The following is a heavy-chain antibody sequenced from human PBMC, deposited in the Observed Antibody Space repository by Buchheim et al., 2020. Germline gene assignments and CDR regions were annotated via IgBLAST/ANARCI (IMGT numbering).Heavy chain of an antibody. V-gene: IGHV4-30-4*01. D-gene: IGHD3-22*01. J-gene: IGHJ5*02. CDR3: ASSTLNYYDSSAGGHWFDP. CDR1: GGSISSGDYY. Sequence: QVQLQESGPGLVKPSQTLSLTCTVSGGSISSGDYYWSWIRQPPGKGLEWIGYIYYSGSTYYNPSLKSRVTISVDTFKNQFSLKLSSVTAADTAVYYCASSTLNYYDSSAGGHWFDPWGQGTL. CDR2: IYYSGST.